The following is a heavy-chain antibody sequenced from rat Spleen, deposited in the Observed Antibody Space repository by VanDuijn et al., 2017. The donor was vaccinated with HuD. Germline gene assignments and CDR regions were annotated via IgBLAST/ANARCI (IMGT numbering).Heavy chain of an antibody. Sequence: EVQLVESGGGLVQPGGSLKLSCVASGFTFNNYWMTWIRQAPGKGLEWVASITNASGRTYYPDSVKGRFTISRDIAKSTLYLQMNNLRSEDTAMYFCASQYYYDGYYRDFWGQGVMVTVSS. CDR2: ITNASGRT. D-gene: IGHD1-12*03. J-gene: IGHJ2*01. CDR1: GFTFNNYW. CDR3: ASQYYYDGYYRDF. V-gene: IGHV5-31*01.